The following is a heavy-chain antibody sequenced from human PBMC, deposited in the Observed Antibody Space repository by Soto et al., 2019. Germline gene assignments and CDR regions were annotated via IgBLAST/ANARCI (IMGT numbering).Heavy chain of an antibody. CDR3: AKDLGAVPGTGDGFDY. Sequence: PGGSLRLSCATSGFTFRSYTMSWARQAPGEGLEWVSTISATGSTWYADSVKGRFTIYRDNSKNILYLQMNSLWTDDTAVFYCAKDLGAVPGTGDGFDYWGRGTLVTAPQ. CDR2: ISATGST. J-gene: IGHJ4*02. D-gene: IGHD6-19*01. CDR1: GFTFRSYT. V-gene: IGHV3-23*01.